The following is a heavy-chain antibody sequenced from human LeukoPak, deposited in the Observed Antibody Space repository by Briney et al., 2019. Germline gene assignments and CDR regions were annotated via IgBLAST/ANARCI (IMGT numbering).Heavy chain of an antibody. V-gene: IGHV1-2*02. Sequence: GASVKVSCKASGYTFTGYYMYWVRQAPGQGLEWMGWINPNSGGTSYAQKSQGRVTMTRDTSISTAYMELSRLRSDDTAVYYCGRGPSTAVTDRNYFDYWGQGTLVTVSS. D-gene: IGHD6-19*01. CDR1: GYTFTGYY. CDR2: INPNSGGT. CDR3: GRGPSTAVTDRNYFDY. J-gene: IGHJ4*02.